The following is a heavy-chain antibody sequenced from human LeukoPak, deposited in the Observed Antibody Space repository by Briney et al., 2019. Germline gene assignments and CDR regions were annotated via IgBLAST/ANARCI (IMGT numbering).Heavy chain of an antibody. CDR3: ATRMTTISAYYFYYYMDV. V-gene: IGHV3-30*02. CDR1: GFTFSSYG. CDR2: IRYDGSYK. D-gene: IGHD4-11*01. Sequence: GSLRFSCAASGFTFSSYGMHWVRQAPGKGLEWVAFIRYDGSYKYYADSVKGRFTISRDNSKNTLYVQMNSLRPEDTALYYCATRMTTISAYYFYYYMDVWGKGTTVTVSS. J-gene: IGHJ6*03.